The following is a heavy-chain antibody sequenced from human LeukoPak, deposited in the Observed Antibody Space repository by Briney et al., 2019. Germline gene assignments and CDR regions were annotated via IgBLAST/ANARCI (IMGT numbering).Heavy chain of an antibody. CDR2: ISGSGGST. CDR3: AKDLRATRRAEYFDY. Sequence: PGGSLRLSCAASGFIFSGYSMSWVRQAPGKGLEWVSAISGSGGSTYYADSVKGRFTISRDNSKNTLYLQMNSLRAEDTAVYYCAKDLRATRRAEYFDYWGQGTLVTVSS. CDR1: GFIFSGYS. V-gene: IGHV3-23*01. D-gene: IGHD5-12*01. J-gene: IGHJ4*02.